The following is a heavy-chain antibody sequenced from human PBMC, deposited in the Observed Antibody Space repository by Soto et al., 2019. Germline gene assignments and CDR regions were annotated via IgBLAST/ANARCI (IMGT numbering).Heavy chain of an antibody. V-gene: IGHV3-48*02. CDR2: ISSSSSTI. CDR1: GFTFSSYS. Sequence: EVQLVESGGGLVQPGGSLRLSCAASGFTFSSYSMNWVRQAPGKGLEWVSYISSSSSTIYYADSVKGRFTISRDKAKNSLYLQMNSLRDEDTAVYYCARDGKWIAAAGTAGSYYYYYYGMDVWGQGTTVTVSS. D-gene: IGHD6-13*01. J-gene: IGHJ6*02. CDR3: ARDGKWIAAAGTAGSYYYYYYGMDV.